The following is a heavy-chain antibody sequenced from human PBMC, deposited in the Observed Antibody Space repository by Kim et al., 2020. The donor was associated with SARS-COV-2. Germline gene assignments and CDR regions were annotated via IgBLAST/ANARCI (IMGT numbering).Heavy chain of an antibody. J-gene: IGHJ4*02. CDR3: TTDQGNSGRFYEFDY. D-gene: IGHD2-15*01. Sequence: GGSLRLSCAGSGFTLRNTWMTWVRQAPGEGLEWVGRLRSKADGGTTYFAESVRGRFTISRDDSENVLYLQMNSLKTDDTAVYYCTTDQGNSGRFYEFDYWGQGTPVTVSS. CDR1: GFTLRNTW. V-gene: IGHV3-15*01. CDR2: LRSKADGGTT.